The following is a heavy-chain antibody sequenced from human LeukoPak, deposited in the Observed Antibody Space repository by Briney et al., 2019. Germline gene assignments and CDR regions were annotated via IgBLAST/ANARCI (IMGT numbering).Heavy chain of an antibody. D-gene: IGHD3-22*01. V-gene: IGHV4-59*01. CDR3: ARGRARDSSGYPNY. CDR2: IYYSGST. CDR1: GGSISGYY. Sequence: PSETLSLTCTVSGGSISGYYWSWLRQPPGKGLEWIGYIYYSGSTNYNPSLKSRVTISVDTSKNQFSLKLSSVTTADTAVYYCARGRARDSSGYPNYWGQGTLVTVSS. J-gene: IGHJ4*02.